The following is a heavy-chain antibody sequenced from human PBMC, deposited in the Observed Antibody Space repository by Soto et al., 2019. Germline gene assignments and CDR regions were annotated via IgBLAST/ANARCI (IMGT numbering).Heavy chain of an antibody. CDR3: AKRAAPKSSPAYYYGMDV. J-gene: IGHJ6*02. Sequence: GGSLRLSCAASGFTFSSYAMSWVRQAPGKGLEWVSAISGSGGSTYYADSVKGRFTISRDNSKNTLYLQMNSLRAEDTAVYYCAKRAAPKSSPAYYYGMDVWGQGTTVTVSS. V-gene: IGHV3-23*01. D-gene: IGHD2-2*01. CDR2: ISGSGGST. CDR1: GFTFSSYA.